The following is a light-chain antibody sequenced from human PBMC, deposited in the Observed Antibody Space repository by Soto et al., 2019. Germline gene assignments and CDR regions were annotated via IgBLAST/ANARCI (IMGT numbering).Light chain of an antibody. CDR3: CSYAGSSTFV. Sequence: QSALTQPACVSGSPGQSITISCTGTSSDVGSYNLVSWYQQHPGKAPKLMIYEGSKRPSGVSNRFSGSKSGNTASLTISGLQAEDEADYYCCSYAGSSTFVFGGGTKVTVL. J-gene: IGLJ2*01. CDR1: SSDVGSYNL. V-gene: IGLV2-23*03. CDR2: EGS.